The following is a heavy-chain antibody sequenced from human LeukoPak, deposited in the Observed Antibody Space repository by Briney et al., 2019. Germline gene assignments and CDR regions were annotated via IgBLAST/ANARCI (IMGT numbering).Heavy chain of an antibody. V-gene: IGHV6-1*01. D-gene: IGHD2-2*01. Sequence: SQTLSLTCDISGDSVSSNSAAWNWIRQSPSRGLEWLGRTYYRSKWYNDYAVSLKSRMTINADTSKNQFSLQLNSVTPEDTAVYYCARDLGSCSSTSCYFSSLHWGQGTLVTVSS. CDR3: ARDLGSCSSTSCYFSSLH. CDR2: TYYRSKWYN. J-gene: IGHJ1*01. CDR1: GDSVSSNSAA.